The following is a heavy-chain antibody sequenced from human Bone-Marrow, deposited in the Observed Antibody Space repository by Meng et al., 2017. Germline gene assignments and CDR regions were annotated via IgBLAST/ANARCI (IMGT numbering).Heavy chain of an antibody. CDR1: GDRVSSNSAA. D-gene: IGHD3-10*01. V-gene: IGHV6-1*01. Sequence: SQTLSLIRAISGDRVSSNSAAWNWIRQSPSRGLEWLGRTYYRSKWYNDYAVSVKSRITINPDTSKNQFSLQLNSVNPEGTAVYYCARGSGGFGILVDYWGRGPWSPSPQ. J-gene: IGHJ4*02. CDR2: TYYRSKWYN. CDR3: ARGSGGFGILVDY.